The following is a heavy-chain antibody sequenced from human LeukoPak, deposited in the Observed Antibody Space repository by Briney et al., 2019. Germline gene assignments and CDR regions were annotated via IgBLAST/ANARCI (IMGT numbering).Heavy chain of an antibody. V-gene: IGHV4-59*01. CDR2: IYYSGST. CDR3: ARGYGDRV. CDR1: GGSISSYY. D-gene: IGHD1-14*01. J-gene: IGHJ4*02. Sequence: SETLSLTCTVSGGSISSYYWSWIRQPPGKGLEWIGYIYYSGSTNCNPSLKSRVTISVDTSKNQFSLKLSSVTAADTAVYYCARGYGDRVWGQGTLVTVPS.